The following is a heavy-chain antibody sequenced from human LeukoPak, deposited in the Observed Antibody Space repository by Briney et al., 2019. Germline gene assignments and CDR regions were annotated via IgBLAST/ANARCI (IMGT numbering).Heavy chain of an antibody. CDR1: GHSFSDYA. CDR2: MSGSGGT. Sequence: GGSLRLSCAASGHSFSDYAWGWLRQAPGKGLEWVSGMSGSGGTYYADSVRGQFTISRDISKDTLHLQMDSLRADDTAVYYCAKGCLGYSGLSSWFDPWGQGTLVIVSS. CDR3: AKGCLGYSGLSSWFDP. D-gene: IGHD2-15*01. V-gene: IGHV3-23*01. J-gene: IGHJ5*02.